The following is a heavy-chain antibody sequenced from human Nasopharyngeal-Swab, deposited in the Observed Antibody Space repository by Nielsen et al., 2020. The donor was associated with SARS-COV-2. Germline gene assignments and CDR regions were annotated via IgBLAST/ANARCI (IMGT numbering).Heavy chain of an antibody. CDR2: MNPNSGNT. V-gene: IGHV1-8*01. J-gene: IGHJ4*02. CDR1: GYTFTSYD. Sequence: ASVQVSCKASGYTFTSYDINWVRQATGQGLEWMGWMNPNSGNTGYAQKFQGRVTMTRTTSISTAYMELSSLRYEDTAVYYCPRGLLLWFGELWGICDYWGQGTLVTVSS. D-gene: IGHD3-10*01. CDR3: PRGLLLWFGELWGICDY.